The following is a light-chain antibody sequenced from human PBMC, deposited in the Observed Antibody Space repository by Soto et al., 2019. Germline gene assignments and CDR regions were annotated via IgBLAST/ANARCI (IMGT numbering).Light chain of an antibody. CDR1: QSVSSW. J-gene: IGKJ3*01. V-gene: IGKV1-5*03. CDR2: KAS. Sequence: DIQMTQSPSTLSASVGDRVTITCRASQSVSSWLAWYQQKPGKAPKLLIYKASSLESGVPSRFSGSGSGTEFTLTLSSLQPDDSATYYCQHYNSFGPGTKVDIK. CDR3: QHYNS.